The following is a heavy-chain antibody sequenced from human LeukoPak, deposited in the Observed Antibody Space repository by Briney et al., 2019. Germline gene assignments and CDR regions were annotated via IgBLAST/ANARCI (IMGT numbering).Heavy chain of an antibody. CDR1: GFTFSSYA. CDR3: ARSGDGYNKVKFDY. CDR2: ISSNGGST. D-gene: IGHD5-24*01. Sequence: PGGSLRLSCAASGFTFSSYAMHWVRQAPGKGLGYVSAISSNGGSTYYANSVKGRFTISRDNSKNTLYLQMGSLRAEDMAVYYCARSGDGYNKVKFDYWGQGTLVTVSS. J-gene: IGHJ4*02. V-gene: IGHV3-64*01.